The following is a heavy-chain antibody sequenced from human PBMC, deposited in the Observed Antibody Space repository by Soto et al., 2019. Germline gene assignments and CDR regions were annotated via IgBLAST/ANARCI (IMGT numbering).Heavy chain of an antibody. CDR3: AKVKFPYVVPEVAGMDV. Sequence: QVQLVESGGGVVRPGTSLRLSCAASGFTFRTFGMHWVRQAPGKGLQWVASITFDGGIINYAASVKGRFTISRDNSKNTLYLEMKSLSAEDTALYYCAKVKFPYVVPEVAGMDVWGQGTTVTVSS. CDR2: ITFDGGII. D-gene: IGHD6-6*01. J-gene: IGHJ6*02. V-gene: IGHV3-30*18. CDR1: GFTFRTFG.